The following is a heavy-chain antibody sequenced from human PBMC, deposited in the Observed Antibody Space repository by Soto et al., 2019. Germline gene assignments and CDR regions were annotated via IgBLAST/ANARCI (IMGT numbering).Heavy chain of an antibody. CDR2: IYYSGST. CDR1: GGSISSGGYY. D-gene: IGHD1-26*01. CDR3: ARGDKVSGYYAFDI. Sequence: QVQLQESGPGLVKPSQTLSLTCTVSGGSISSGGYYWSWIRQQPGKGLEWIGYIYYSGSTYYNPSLKSRVTISVDTSKNQFSLKLSSVTAADTAVYYCARGDKVSGYYAFDIWGQGTMVTVSS. V-gene: IGHV4-31*03. J-gene: IGHJ3*02.